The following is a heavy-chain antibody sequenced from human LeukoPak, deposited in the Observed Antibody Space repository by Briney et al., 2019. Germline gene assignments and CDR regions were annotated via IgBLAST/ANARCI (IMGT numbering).Heavy chain of an antibody. D-gene: IGHD2-15*01. CDR2: IQYDGSRI. J-gene: IGHJ4*02. CDR3: ARQRLGCSGGSCYSFDF. CDR1: EFSFADFG. V-gene: IGHV3-30*12. Sequence: GGSLRLSCEASEFSFADFGRHWVRQAPGKGLEWVAVIQYDGSRIYYSDAVKGRYTISRDNSKNTLYLEIHSLRVDDTALYYCARQRLGCSGGSCYSFDFWGQGTLVTVSA.